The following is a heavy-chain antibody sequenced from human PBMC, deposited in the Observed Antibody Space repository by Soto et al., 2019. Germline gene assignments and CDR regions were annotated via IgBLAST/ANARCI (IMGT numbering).Heavy chain of an antibody. CDR3: ARGDPSTMIVVIITKVDY. V-gene: IGHV1-2*02. CDR1: GFSFTGYY. D-gene: IGHD3-22*01. CDR2: INPKSGGT. Sequence: ASVKVSCKASGFSFTGYYMHWVRLAPGQGLEWMGWINPKSGGTSYAQDFLGRVTMTRDTSISTAYMELSGLTSDDTAVYYCARGDPSTMIVVIITKVDYWGQGTLVTSPQ. J-gene: IGHJ4*02.